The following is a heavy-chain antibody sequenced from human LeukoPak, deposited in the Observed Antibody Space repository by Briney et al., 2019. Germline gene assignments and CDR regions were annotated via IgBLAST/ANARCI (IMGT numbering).Heavy chain of an antibody. CDR1: GFTFTDTY. D-gene: IGHD3-22*01. V-gene: IGHV3-11*04. Sequence: GGSLRLSCAVSGFTFTDTYMTWIRQAPGKGLESLSYISPSGTDISYADSVKGRFTVSRDNAKNSLYLQMNGLRGEDTAVYYCARRDGSGYHSLLDYWGQGTLVTVSS. CDR2: ISPSGTDI. CDR3: ARRDGSGYHSLLDY. J-gene: IGHJ4*02.